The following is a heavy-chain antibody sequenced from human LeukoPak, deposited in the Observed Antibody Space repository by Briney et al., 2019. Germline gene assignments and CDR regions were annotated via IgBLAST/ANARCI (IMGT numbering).Heavy chain of an antibody. CDR3: AREATPKYSNSWYDY. V-gene: IGHV4-30-4*01. CDR1: GGSISSGDYS. J-gene: IGHJ4*02. D-gene: IGHD6-13*01. Sequence: SETLSLTCTVSGGSISSGDYSWSWLRQPPGKGLEWIGYIYYSGSTYYNPSLKSRVTISVDTSKNQFSLKLSSVTAADTAVYYCAREATPKYSNSWYDYWGQGTLVTVSS. CDR2: IYYSGST.